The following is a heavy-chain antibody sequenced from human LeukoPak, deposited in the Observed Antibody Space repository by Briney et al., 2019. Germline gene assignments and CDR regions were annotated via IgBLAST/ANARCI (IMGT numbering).Heavy chain of an antibody. CDR2: ISSSSSYI. CDR3: ARAYCGGDCYSDYYYYGMDV. CDR1: GFTFSSYS. V-gene: IGHV3-21*01. Sequence: PGGSLRLSCAASGFTFSSYSMNWVRQAPGKGLEWVSSISSSSSYIYYADSVKGRFTISRDNAKNSLYLQMNSLRAEDTAVYYCARAYCGGDCYSDYYYYGMDVWGQGTTVTVSS. J-gene: IGHJ6*02. D-gene: IGHD2-21*02.